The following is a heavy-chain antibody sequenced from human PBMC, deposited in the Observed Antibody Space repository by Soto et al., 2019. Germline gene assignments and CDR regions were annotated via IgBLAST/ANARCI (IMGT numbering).Heavy chain of an antibody. CDR1: VFTFSSYA. Sequence: GWSLRLSCASSVFTFSSYAMSWVRQAPGKGLEWASAISGSGGSTYYADSVKGRFTISRDNSKNTLYLQMNSLRAEDTAVYYCAKFQSSTSWNVWFDPWGQGTLVTVSS. J-gene: IGHJ5*02. V-gene: IGHV3-23*01. CDR3: AKFQSSTSWNVWFDP. D-gene: IGHD2-2*01. CDR2: ISGSGGST.